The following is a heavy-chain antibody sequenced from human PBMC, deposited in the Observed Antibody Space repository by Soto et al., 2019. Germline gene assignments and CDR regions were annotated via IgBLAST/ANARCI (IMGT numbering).Heavy chain of an antibody. V-gene: IGHV4-31*03. CDR2: IYYSGST. D-gene: IGHD3-3*01. CDR3: ARGMESYYDFWGQGGFDP. CDR1: GGSISSGGYY. J-gene: IGHJ5*02. Sequence: SETLSLTCTVSGGSISSGGYYWSWIRQHPGKGLEWIGYIYYSGSTYYNPSLKSRVTISVDTSKNQFSLKLSSVTAADTAVYYCARGMESYYDFWGQGGFDPWGQGTLVTVSS.